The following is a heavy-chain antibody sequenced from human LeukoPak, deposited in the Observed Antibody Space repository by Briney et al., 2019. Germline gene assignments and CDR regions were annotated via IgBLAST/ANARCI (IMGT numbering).Heavy chain of an antibody. D-gene: IGHD2-15*01. V-gene: IGHV7-4-1*02. J-gene: IGHJ5*02. CDR1: GYTFSNYA. CDR3: ARALPSRVSCYSCYLDA. CDR2: TNTNNGYP. Sequence: AASVKVSCKASGYTFSNYALNWVRQAPGQGLEWMGWTNTNNGYPTYAQGFRGRFVFSFDTSVSTAYLQINSLKAEDTAVYYCARALPSRVSCYSCYLDAWGQGALVTVSS.